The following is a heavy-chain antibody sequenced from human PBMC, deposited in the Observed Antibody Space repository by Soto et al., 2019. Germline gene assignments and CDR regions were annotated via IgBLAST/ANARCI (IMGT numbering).Heavy chain of an antibody. CDR3: ARAPAPGYSSSWNYYGMDV. V-gene: IGHV3-13*05. Sequence: QAGGSLRLSCAASGFTFSSYDMHWVRQATGKGLEWVSAIGTAGDPYYPGSVKGRFTISRENAKNSLYLQMNSLRAGDTAVYYCARAPAPGYSSSWNYYGMDVWGQGTTVTVSS. D-gene: IGHD6-13*01. J-gene: IGHJ6*02. CDR2: IGTAGDP. CDR1: GFTFSSYD.